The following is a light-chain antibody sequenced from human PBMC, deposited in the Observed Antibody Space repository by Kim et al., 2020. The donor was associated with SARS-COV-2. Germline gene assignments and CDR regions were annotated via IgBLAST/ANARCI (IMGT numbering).Light chain of an antibody. Sequence: SVKHTGALGSGHSSNAIAWHQQQPEKGPRYLMKLNSDGSHSKGDGIPDRFSGSSSGAERYLTISSLQSEDEADYYCQTWGTGIVVFGGGTQLTVL. CDR1: SGHSSNA. CDR3: QTWGTGIVV. J-gene: IGLJ2*01. V-gene: IGLV4-69*01. CDR2: LNSDGSH.